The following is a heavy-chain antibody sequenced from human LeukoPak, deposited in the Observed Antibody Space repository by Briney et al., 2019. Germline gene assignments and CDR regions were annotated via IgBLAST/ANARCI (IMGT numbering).Heavy chain of an antibody. CDR2: IFYSGTT. CDR1: GGSISSSSFY. Sequence: SETLSLSCSVSGGSISSSSFYWGWIRQPPGKGLEWLGTIFYSGTTYYNPSLKSRVTISVDTSRNQFSLKLSSVTAADTAVYYCARKFSGYSYGYSDYWGQGTLVTVSS. J-gene: IGHJ4*02. CDR3: ARKFSGYSYGYSDY. D-gene: IGHD5-18*01. V-gene: IGHV4-39*01.